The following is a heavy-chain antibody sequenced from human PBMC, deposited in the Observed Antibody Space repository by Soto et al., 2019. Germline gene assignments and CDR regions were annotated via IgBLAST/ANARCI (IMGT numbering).Heavy chain of an antibody. J-gene: IGHJ4*02. Sequence: LSLTCTVSGGSISSYYWSWIRQPPGKGLEWIGYIYYSGSTNYNPSLKSRVTISVDTSKNQFSLKLSSVTAADTAVYYCARGVGGYDFWSGYPNPYYFDYWGQGTLVTVSS. CDR1: GGSISSYY. D-gene: IGHD3-3*01. V-gene: IGHV4-59*01. CDR2: IYYSGST. CDR3: ARGVGGYDFWSGYPNPYYFDY.